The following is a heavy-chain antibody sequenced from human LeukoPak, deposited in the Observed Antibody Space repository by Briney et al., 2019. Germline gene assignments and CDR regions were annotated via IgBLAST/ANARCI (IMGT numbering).Heavy chain of an antibody. Sequence: GGSLRLSCAASGFTFSSYAMHWVRQAPGKGLEWVAVISYDGSNKYYADSVKGRFTISRDNSKNTLYLQMNSLRVEDTAVFYCAKDSPSAPVTSVWGQGTLVTVSS. V-gene: IGHV3-30-3*01. CDR1: GFTFSSYA. CDR3: AKDSPSAPVTSV. D-gene: IGHD4-17*01. CDR2: ISYDGSNK. J-gene: IGHJ4*02.